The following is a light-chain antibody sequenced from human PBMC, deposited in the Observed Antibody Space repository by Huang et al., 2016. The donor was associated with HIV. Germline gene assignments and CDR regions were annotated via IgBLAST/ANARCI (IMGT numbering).Light chain of an antibody. CDR3: QQRSDWPLT. CDR2: GAS. Sequence: EIVLTQSPATLSLSPGERATLSCRASQSVSAYLAWYQQKPGQAPRLLIYGASNRATGIPARFSGRGSGTDFTLTISSLEPEDFAVYYCQQRSDWPLTFGGGPRWRSN. J-gene: IGKJ4*01. CDR1: QSVSAY. V-gene: IGKV3-11*01.